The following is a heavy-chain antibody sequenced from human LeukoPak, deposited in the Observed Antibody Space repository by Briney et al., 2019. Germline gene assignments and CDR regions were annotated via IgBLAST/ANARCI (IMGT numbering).Heavy chain of an antibody. Sequence: GASVKVSCKVSGYTLTELSMHWVRQAPGKGLEWMGGFDPEDGETIYAQKFQGRVTMTEDTSTDTAYMELSSLRSEDTAVYYCATGGYSSSWPTRGAFDIWGQGTMVTVSS. V-gene: IGHV1-24*01. CDR2: FDPEDGET. CDR3: ATGGYSSSWPTRGAFDI. J-gene: IGHJ3*02. CDR1: GYTLTELS. D-gene: IGHD6-13*01.